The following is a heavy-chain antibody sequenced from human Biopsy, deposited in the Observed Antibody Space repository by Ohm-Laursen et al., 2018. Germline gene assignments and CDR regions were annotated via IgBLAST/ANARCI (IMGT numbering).Heavy chain of an antibody. V-gene: IGHV1-46*01. Sequence: ASVKVSCKASGYSFTSSYMHWVRQAPGQGLEWMGMINPSGSTTSYPQIFQGRVTMTRDTFKSTVYMELSSLRSADTAVYFCARNTGWYGDLYYFDYWGQGTLVTVSS. CDR1: GYSFTSSY. J-gene: IGHJ4*02. CDR3: ARNTGWYGDLYYFDY. CDR2: INPSGSTT. D-gene: IGHD6-19*01.